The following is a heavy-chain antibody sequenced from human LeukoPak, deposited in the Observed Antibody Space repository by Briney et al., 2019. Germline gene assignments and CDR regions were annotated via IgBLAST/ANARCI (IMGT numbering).Heavy chain of an antibody. J-gene: IGHJ3*02. D-gene: IGHD6-19*01. CDR3: ARGRTSDTVAGTLTDAFDI. CDR2: ISSSSSYI. Sequence: PGGSLRLSCAASGFTFSSYSMNWVRQAPGKGLEWVSSISSSSSYIYYADSVKGRFTISRGNAKNSLYPQMNSLRAEDTAVYYCARGRTSDTVAGTLTDAFDIWGQGTMVTVSS. V-gene: IGHV3-21*01. CDR1: GFTFSSYS.